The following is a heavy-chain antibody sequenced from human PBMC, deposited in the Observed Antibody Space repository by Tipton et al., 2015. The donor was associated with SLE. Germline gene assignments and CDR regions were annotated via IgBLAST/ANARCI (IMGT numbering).Heavy chain of an antibody. J-gene: IGHJ3*02. D-gene: IGHD3-22*01. CDR2: IYYSGST. Sequence: TLSLTCTVSGGSISSSSYYWGWIRQPPGKGLEWIGSIYYSGSTYYNPSLKSRVTMSVDTSKNQFSLKLSSVTAADTAVYYCARGFDDSSGNAFDIWGQGTMVTVSS. CDR1: GGSISSSSYY. CDR3: ARGFDDSSGNAFDI. V-gene: IGHV4-39*07.